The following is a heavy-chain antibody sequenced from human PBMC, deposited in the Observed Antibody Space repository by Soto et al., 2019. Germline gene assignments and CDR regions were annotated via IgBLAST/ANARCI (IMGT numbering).Heavy chain of an antibody. CDR3: AGQQLGGQGDNWFDP. D-gene: IGHD6-13*01. J-gene: IGHJ5*02. CDR1: GGFFSGYY. Sequence: QVQLQQWGAGLLKPSETLSLTCAVYGGFFSGYYWNWIRQPPGKGLEWIGEINHSGSTNYNPSLKSRVAISVATSKNQGSLKLSAVTAADTAVYYWAGQQLGGQGDNWFDPWGQGTLVTVSS. V-gene: IGHV4-34*01. CDR2: INHSGST.